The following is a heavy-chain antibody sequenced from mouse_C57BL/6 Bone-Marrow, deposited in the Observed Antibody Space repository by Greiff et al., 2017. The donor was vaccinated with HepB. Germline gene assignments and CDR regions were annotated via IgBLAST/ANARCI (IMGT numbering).Heavy chain of an antibody. D-gene: IGHD3-2*02. Sequence: EVKLMESGGGLVKPGGSLKLSCAASVFTFSSYTMSWVRQTPEKRLEWVATISGGGGNTYYPDSVKGRFTISRDNAKNTLYLQMSSLRSEDTALYYCARQLRLRLNDWGQGTTLTVSS. CDR3: ARQLRLRLND. J-gene: IGHJ2*01. V-gene: IGHV5-9*01. CDR1: VFTFSSYT. CDR2: ISGGGGNT.